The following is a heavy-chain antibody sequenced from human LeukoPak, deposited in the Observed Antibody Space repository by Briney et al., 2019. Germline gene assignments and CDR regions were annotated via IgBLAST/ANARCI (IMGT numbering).Heavy chain of an antibody. J-gene: IGHJ3*02. Sequence: SETLSLTCTVSGGSTSSYYWSWIRQPPGKGLEWIGYIYYSGSTNYNPSLKSRVTISVDTSKNQFSLKLSSVTAADTAVYYCARDAYDAFDIWGQGTMVTVSS. CDR1: GGSTSSYY. V-gene: IGHV4-59*01. CDR2: IYYSGST. CDR3: ARDAYDAFDI.